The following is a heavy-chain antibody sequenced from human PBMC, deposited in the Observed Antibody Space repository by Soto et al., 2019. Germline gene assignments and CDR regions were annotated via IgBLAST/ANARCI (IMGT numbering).Heavy chain of an antibody. J-gene: IGHJ4*02. CDR3: AKLRGYSYGYPIDY. CDR2: IGDSGATT. CDR1: AFTFRNYA. D-gene: IGHD5-18*01. V-gene: IGHV3-23*01. Sequence: GGSLRLSCAASAFTFRNYAMSWVRQAPGKGLEWVSAIGDSGATTYYADSVKGRFTISRDNSKNTLYLQMNNLRAEDTAFYYCAKLRGYSYGYPIDYWGQGTLVTVSS.